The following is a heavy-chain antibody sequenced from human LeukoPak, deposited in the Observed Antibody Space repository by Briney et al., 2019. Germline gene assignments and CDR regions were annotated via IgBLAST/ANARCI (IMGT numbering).Heavy chain of an antibody. CDR2: IYYPGST. D-gene: IGHD3-16*01. CDR1: GDSITTSY. Sequence: PSETLSLTCSVSGDSITTSYWTWIRQSPGKGLEWIGYIYYPGSTLSNPSLKSRLSLSLHTSKNQFSLKLLSVTAAHTATYYCARVGGGGMRFRHYMDVWGKGTPVTVSS. V-gene: IGHV4-59*01. J-gene: IGHJ6*03. CDR3: ARVGGGGMRFRHYMDV.